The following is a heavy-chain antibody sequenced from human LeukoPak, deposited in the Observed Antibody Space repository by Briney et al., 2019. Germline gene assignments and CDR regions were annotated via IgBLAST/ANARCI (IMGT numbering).Heavy chain of an antibody. Sequence: GGSLRLSYAASGFTLTTYWVHWVRQAPGEGLVWVSRINTDASSTAYAESVVGRFTTSRDNTKNTVYLQMNSLRAEDTAVYYCTRGSHYFDFWGHGTLVTVSS. CDR2: INTDASST. CDR1: GFTLTTYW. J-gene: IGHJ2*01. V-gene: IGHV3-74*01. CDR3: TRGSHYFDF.